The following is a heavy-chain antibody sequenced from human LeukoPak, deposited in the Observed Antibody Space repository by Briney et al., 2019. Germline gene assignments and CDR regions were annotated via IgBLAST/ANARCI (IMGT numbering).Heavy chain of an antibody. Sequence: GESLKISCAGSGFNFHYAWMTWVRQAPGKGLEWVGRIKSKRDGETTDYAALVKSRFSISRDDSKNTVYLQMNSLRTEDTAVYYCTSLVGSPTYWGQGALVTVSS. CDR3: TSLVGSPTY. CDR2: IKSKRDGETT. CDR1: GFNFHYAW. D-gene: IGHD4-23*01. J-gene: IGHJ4*02. V-gene: IGHV3-15*01.